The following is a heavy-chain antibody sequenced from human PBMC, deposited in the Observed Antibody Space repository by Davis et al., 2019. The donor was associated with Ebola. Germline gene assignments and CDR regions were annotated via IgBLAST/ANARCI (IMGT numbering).Heavy chain of an antibody. CDR1: GGSFSGYY. CDR3: ARDRGTFDY. J-gene: IGHJ4*02. Sequence: MPGGSLRLSCAVYGGSFSGYYWSWIRQPPGKGLEWIGEINHSGSTNYNPSLKSRVTISVDTSKNQFSLKLSSVTAADTAVYYCARDRGTFDYWGQGTLVTVSS. V-gene: IGHV4-34*01. D-gene: IGHD1-1*01. CDR2: INHSGST.